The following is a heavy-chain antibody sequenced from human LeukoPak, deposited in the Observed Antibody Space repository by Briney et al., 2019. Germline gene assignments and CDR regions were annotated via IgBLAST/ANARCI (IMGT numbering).Heavy chain of an antibody. J-gene: IGHJ6*02. Sequence: GASVKVSSKASGGTFSSYAISWVRQAPGQGLEWMGRIIPILGIANYAQKFQGRVTITADKSTSTAYMELSSLRSEDTAVYYCARDGDYDFWSGYPYYYGIDVWGQGTTVTVSS. CDR2: IIPILGIA. V-gene: IGHV1-69*04. CDR3: ARDGDYDFWSGYPYYYGIDV. D-gene: IGHD3-3*01. CDR1: GGTFSSYA.